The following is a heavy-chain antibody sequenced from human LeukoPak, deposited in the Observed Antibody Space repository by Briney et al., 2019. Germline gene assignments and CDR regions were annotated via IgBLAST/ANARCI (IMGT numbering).Heavy chain of an antibody. V-gene: IGHV4-34*01. CDR1: GGSFGGYY. CDR3: ARGRVGMVRGVIIKGYYYMDV. D-gene: IGHD3-10*01. CDR2: INHSGST. Sequence: PSETLSLTCAVYGGSFGGYYWSWIRQPPGKGLEWIGEINHSGSTNYNPSLKSRVTISVDTSKNQFSLKLSSVTAADTAVYYCARGRVGMVRGVIIKGYYYMDVWGKGTTVTVSS. J-gene: IGHJ6*03.